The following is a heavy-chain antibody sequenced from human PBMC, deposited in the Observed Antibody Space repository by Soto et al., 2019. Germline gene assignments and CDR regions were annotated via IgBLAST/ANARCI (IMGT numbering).Heavy chain of an antibody. Sequence: ASVQVSCKASGGTFSSYAISWVRQAPGQGLEWMGGIIPIFGTANYAQKFQGRVTITADESTSTAYMELSSLRSEDTAVYYCARDKSYYDSSGYYQTIDAFDIWGQGTMVTVSS. CDR2: IIPIFGTA. J-gene: IGHJ3*02. V-gene: IGHV1-69*13. D-gene: IGHD3-22*01. CDR1: GGTFSSYA. CDR3: ARDKSYYDSSGYYQTIDAFDI.